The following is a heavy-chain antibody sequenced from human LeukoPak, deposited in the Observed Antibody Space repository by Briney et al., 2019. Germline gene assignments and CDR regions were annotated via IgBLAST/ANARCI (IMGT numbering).Heavy chain of an antibody. Sequence: GGSLRLSCAASGFTFSSYAMSWVRQAPGKGLEWVSAISDSGGRTYYADSLRGRFTISRDNSKNTLYLQMNSLGADDTAVYYCARGRGYGSGSYYPIDYWGQGTLVTVSS. CDR3: ARGRGYGSGSYYPIDY. CDR2: ISDSGGRT. V-gene: IGHV3-23*01. J-gene: IGHJ4*02. D-gene: IGHD3-10*01. CDR1: GFTFSSYA.